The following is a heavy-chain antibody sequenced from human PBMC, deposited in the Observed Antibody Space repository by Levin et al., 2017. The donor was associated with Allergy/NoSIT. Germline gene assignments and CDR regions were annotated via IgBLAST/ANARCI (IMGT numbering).Heavy chain of an antibody. J-gene: IGHJ3*02. CDR1: GFTFNFYW. CDR2: INNDDGSTT. Sequence: SGGSLRLSCVGSGFTFNFYWMHWVRQAPGKGLEWVSRINNDDGSTTVYVDSVKGRFTISRDNAKNTLFLQMSSLRGDDTAVYYCARGGFNHAFDIWGQGTMVTVSP. CDR3: ARGGFNHAFDI. D-gene: IGHD2-15*01. V-gene: IGHV3-74*01.